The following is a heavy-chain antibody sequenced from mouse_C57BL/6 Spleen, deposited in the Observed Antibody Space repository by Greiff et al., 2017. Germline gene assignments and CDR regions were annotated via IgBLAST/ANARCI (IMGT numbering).Heavy chain of an antibody. Sequence: VQLQQSGAELVKPGASVKISCKASGYAFSSYWMNWVKQRPGKGLEWIGQIYPGDGDTNYNGKFKGKATLTADKSSSTAYMQLSSLTSEDSAVYFCARRGDYDDYYAMDYWGQGTSVTVSS. CDR2: IYPGDGDT. V-gene: IGHV1-80*01. CDR3: ARRGDYDDYYAMDY. CDR1: GYAFSSYW. J-gene: IGHJ4*01. D-gene: IGHD2-4*01.